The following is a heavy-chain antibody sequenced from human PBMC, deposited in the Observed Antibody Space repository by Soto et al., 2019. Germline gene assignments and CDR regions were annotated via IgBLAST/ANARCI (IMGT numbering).Heavy chain of an antibody. V-gene: IGHV1-69*12. CDR1: GGTFSSYA. CDR2: IIHIFGTA. D-gene: IGHD4-17*01. Sequence: QVQLVQSGAAVKKPGYSVKVSCKASGGTFSSYAISWVRQDPGQGLEWMGGIIHIFGTANYAQKFQGRVTITADESTSTAFMELSSLRSEDTAVYYCARVPSYGGWFDPWGQGTLVTVSS. J-gene: IGHJ5*02. CDR3: ARVPSYGGWFDP.